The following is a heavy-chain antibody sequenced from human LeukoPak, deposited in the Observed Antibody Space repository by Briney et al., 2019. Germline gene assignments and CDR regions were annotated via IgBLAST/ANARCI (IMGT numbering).Heavy chain of an antibody. Sequence: GESLKISCTVSGYSFTSYWIAWVRQMPGKGLEWMGIIYAGGSDTRYSPSFQGQVTISVDKSINTAYLQWRSLKASDTAVYYCGRSGHYGTQVWGQGTTVTVSS. CDR2: IYAGGSDT. CDR3: GRSGHYGTQV. V-gene: IGHV5-51*01. CDR1: GYSFTSYW. D-gene: IGHD3-10*01. J-gene: IGHJ6*02.